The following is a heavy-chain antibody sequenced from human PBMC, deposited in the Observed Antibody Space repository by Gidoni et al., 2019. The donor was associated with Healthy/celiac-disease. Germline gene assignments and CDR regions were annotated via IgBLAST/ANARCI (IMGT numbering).Heavy chain of an antibody. D-gene: IGHD2-2*01. J-gene: IGHJ6*03. V-gene: IGHV3-30-3*01. Sequence: QVQLVESGGGVVKPGRSLRLSCAASGFTFSSYAMHWGRQAPGKGLEWLAVISYDGSNKYYADSVKGRFTISRDNSKNTLYLQMNSLRAEDTAVYYCAREGLSIVVVPAASHYYYYMDVWGKGTTVTVSS. CDR2: ISYDGSNK. CDR3: AREGLSIVVVPAASHYYYYMDV. CDR1: GFTFSSYA.